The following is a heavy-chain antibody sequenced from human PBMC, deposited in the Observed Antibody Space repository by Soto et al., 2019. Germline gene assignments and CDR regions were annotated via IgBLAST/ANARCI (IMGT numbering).Heavy chain of an antibody. J-gene: IGHJ6*02. CDR2: ISYSGTT. CDR1: GGPISDFH. CDR3: ARGPRVTIFGVVIVGMDV. Sequence: SETLSLTCTVSGGPISDFHWSWIRQPPGKGLEWIGCISYSGTTHFNPSLKSRVAISVDTSINQFSLKLSSVIAADTALYYCARGPRVTIFGVVIVGMDVWGQGTTVTVSS. V-gene: IGHV4-59*12. D-gene: IGHD3-3*01.